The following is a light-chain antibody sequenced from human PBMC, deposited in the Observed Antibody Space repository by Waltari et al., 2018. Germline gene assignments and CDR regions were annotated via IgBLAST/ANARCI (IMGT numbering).Light chain of an antibody. CDR1: QDIGVW. J-gene: IGKJ4*01. CDR3: QQADRFPVT. Sequence: DIQMTQSPSSVSASVGDRVTITCWASQDIGVWLAWYQQKPGKAPSLLISIASNLKTGVPSRFSGSGSGTNFTLTISGLRPDDFATYFCQQADRFPVTFGGGTTVESK. CDR2: IAS. V-gene: IGKV1-12*01.